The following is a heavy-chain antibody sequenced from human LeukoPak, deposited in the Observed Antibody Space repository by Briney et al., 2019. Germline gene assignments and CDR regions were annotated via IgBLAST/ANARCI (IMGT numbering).Heavy chain of an antibody. V-gene: IGHV3-53*01. CDR2: IYTGGST. Sequence: GGSLRLSCAASGFTVANKYMSWVRQAPGKGLEWVSIIYTGGSTFYADAVRGRFTISRDNSKNTLDLQMNGLRTEDTAVYYCVHPPLTGGFDIWGQGTMVTVSS. CDR3: VHPPLTGGFDI. J-gene: IGHJ3*02. CDR1: GFTVANKY. D-gene: IGHD2-8*02.